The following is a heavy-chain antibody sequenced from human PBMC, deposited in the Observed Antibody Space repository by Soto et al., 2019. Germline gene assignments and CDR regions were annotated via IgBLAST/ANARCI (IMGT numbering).Heavy chain of an antibody. D-gene: IGHD3-10*01. CDR1: GGTFSSYT. V-gene: IGHV1-69*02. CDR3: ARAEYSGSGSYYEHYYYYGMDV. Sequence: QVQLVQSGAEVKKPGSSVKVSCKASGGTFSSYTISWVRQAPGQGLEWMGRIIPILGIANYAQKCQGRVTITADKSTRTAYMELSSLRSEDTAVYYCARAEYSGSGSYYEHYYYYGMDVWGPGTTVTVS. CDR2: IIPILGIA. J-gene: IGHJ6*02.